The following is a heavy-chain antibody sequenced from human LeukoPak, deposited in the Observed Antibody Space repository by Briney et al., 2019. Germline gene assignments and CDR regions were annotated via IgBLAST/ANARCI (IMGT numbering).Heavy chain of an antibody. V-gene: IGHV4-59*12. CDR1: GGSIRSKDY. J-gene: IGHJ6*02. CDR2: IYNSAIT. Sequence: SETLSLTCSVSGGSIRSKDYWSWIRPSPGKGLEWIGYIYNSAITNYNPHLKSRVTISPDTSKNQFSLELTSVTAADTATYYCVRDRVTGRFFGMDVWGQGTTISVSS. D-gene: IGHD3-9*01. CDR3: VRDRVTGRFFGMDV.